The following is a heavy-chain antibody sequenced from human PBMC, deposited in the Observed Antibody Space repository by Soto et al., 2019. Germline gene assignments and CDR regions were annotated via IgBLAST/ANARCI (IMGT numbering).Heavy chain of an antibody. V-gene: IGHV3-21*01. CDR2: ISSSSSYI. CDR1: GFTFCSYS. D-gene: IGHD6-13*01. Sequence: GGSLRLSCAASGFTFCSYSMNWVRQAPGKVLEWVSSISSSSSYIYYADSVKGRFTISRDNAKNSLYLQMNSLRAEDTAVYYCARDRSSSWYYYGMDVWGQGTTVTVSS. J-gene: IGHJ6*02. CDR3: ARDRSSSWYYYGMDV.